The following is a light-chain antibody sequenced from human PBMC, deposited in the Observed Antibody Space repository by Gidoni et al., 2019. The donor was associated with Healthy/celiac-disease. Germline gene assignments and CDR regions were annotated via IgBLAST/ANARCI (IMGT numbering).Light chain of an antibody. CDR2: GNS. Sequence: VLTQPPSASGAPGQRPPISCTGSSCNIGAGYDVHWYQQLPGTAPKLLIYGNSNRPSGVPDRFSGSKSGTSASLAITGLQAEDEADYYCQACDSSLSGSWVFGGGTKLTVL. V-gene: IGLV1-40*01. CDR1: SCNIGAGYD. J-gene: IGLJ3*02. CDR3: QACDSSLSGSWV.